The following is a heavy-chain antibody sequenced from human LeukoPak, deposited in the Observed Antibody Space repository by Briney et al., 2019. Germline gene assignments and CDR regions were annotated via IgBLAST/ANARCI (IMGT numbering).Heavy chain of an antibody. CDR1: GGSISSSSYY. Sequence: SETLSLTCTVSGGSISSSSYYWGWIRQPPGKGLEWIGSIYYSGSTYYNPSLKSRVTISVDTSKNQFSLKLSSVTAADTAVYYCASFRDLISQVEMATVDYWGQGTLVTVSS. CDR3: ASFRDLISQVEMATVDY. J-gene: IGHJ4*02. D-gene: IGHD5-24*01. V-gene: IGHV4-39*07. CDR2: IYYSGST.